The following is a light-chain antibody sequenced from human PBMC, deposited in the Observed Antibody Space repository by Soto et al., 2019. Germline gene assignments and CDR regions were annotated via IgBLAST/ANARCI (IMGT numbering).Light chain of an antibody. Sequence: EIVLTQSPGTLSLSPGERATLSCRASQSVSSSYLAWYQQKPGQAPRLLIYGASSRATGIPDRFSGSGSGTDFTLTISRQEPEDFAVYYCQQYGSPPITFGQGTRLEIK. CDR1: QSVSSSY. V-gene: IGKV3-20*01. CDR2: GAS. CDR3: QQYGSPPIT. J-gene: IGKJ5*01.